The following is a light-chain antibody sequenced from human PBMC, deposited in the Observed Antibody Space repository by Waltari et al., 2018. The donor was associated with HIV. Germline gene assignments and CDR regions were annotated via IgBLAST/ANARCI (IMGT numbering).Light chain of an antibody. V-gene: IGLV2-14*01. Sequence: QSALTQPASVSGSPGQSITISCTGTSSDVGAYNYVSWYQQHPGKAPKLMIYEVTNRPSGGSNRFSGSKAGNTASLTISGLQAEDEGDYYCSSYTTSTHYVFGTGTKVTVL. CDR3: SSYTTSTHYV. CDR1: SSDVGAYNY. J-gene: IGLJ1*01. CDR2: EVT.